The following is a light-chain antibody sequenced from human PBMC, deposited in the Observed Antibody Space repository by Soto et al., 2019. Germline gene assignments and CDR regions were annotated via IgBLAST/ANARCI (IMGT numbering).Light chain of an antibody. CDR2: GAS. CDR3: QQYNNWPPLT. J-gene: IGKJ4*01. Sequence: EIVLTQSPGTLSLSPGERATLSCRASHSVSSSYLAWYQQKPGQAPRLLIYGASSRATGIPDRFSGSGSGTDFTLTISRLEPEDFAVYYCQQYNNWPPLTFGGGTKVDIK. CDR1: HSVSSSY. V-gene: IGKV3-20*01.